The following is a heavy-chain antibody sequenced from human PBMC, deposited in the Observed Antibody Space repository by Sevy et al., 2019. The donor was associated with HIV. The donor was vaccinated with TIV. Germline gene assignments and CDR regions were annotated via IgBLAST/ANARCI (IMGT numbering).Heavy chain of an antibody. D-gene: IGHD3-22*01. CDR1: GDSVSSNSAA. CDR2: TYYRSKWYN. V-gene: IGHV6-1*01. Sequence: SQTLSLTCAISGDSVSSNSAAWNWIRQSPSRGLEWLGRTYYRSKWYNDYAVSVKSRITINPDTSKNQFSLQLNSVTPEETAVYYCARGTYYYDSSGYEDAFDIWGQGTMVTVSS. CDR3: ARGTYYYDSSGYEDAFDI. J-gene: IGHJ3*02.